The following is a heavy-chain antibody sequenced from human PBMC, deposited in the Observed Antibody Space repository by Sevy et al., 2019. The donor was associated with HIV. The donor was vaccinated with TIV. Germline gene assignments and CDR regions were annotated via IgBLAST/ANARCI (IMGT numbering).Heavy chain of an antibody. CDR3: AKDTVTTVD. J-gene: IGHJ4*02. CDR1: GFTFSSYG. CDR2: ISYDGSNK. D-gene: IGHD4-17*01. Sequence: GGSLRLSCAASGFTFSSYGMHWVRQAPGKGLEGVAVISYDGSNKYYADSVKGRFTISRDNSKNTLYLQMNSLRAEDTAVYYCAKDTVTTVDWGQGTLVTVSS. V-gene: IGHV3-30*18.